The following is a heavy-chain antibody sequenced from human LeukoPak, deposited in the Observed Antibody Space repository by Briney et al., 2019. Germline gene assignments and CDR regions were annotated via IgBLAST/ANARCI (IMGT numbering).Heavy chain of an antibody. J-gene: IGHJ4*02. Sequence: PSGTLSLTCAVPGGSISSSNWGSWVRQPPGKGLEWIGYIYYSGSTYYNPSLKSRVTISVDTSKNQFSLKLSSVTAADTAVYYCARAKVLDIVVVVAATNFDYWGQGTLVTVSS. D-gene: IGHD2-15*01. CDR3: ARAKVLDIVVVVAATNFDY. CDR1: GGSISSSNW. V-gene: IGHV4-4*02. CDR2: IYYSGST.